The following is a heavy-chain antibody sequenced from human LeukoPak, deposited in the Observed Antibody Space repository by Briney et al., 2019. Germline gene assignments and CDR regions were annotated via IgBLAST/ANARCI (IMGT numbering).Heavy chain of an antibody. Sequence: ASVKVSCKASGGTFSSYAISWVRQAPGQGLEWMGRIIPIFGTANYAQKFQGRVTITTDEPTSTAYMELSSLRSEDTAVYYCARVSKEYYGSGSLDYWGQGTLVTVSS. J-gene: IGHJ4*02. V-gene: IGHV1-69*05. D-gene: IGHD3-10*01. CDR1: GGTFSSYA. CDR2: IIPIFGTA. CDR3: ARVSKEYYGSGSLDY.